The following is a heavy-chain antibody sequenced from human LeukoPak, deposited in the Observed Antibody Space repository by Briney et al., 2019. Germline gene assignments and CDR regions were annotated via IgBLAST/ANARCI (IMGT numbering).Heavy chain of an antibody. D-gene: IGHD1-26*01. CDR1: GGSINSYGYY. Sequence: SETLSLTRSVSGGSINSYGYYWAWIRQPPGKRPEWIGSVFYSGSTHYNPSLQSRITISADTSKGQFSLKLSSVTAADTAVYYCARQGVGATDFWGQGSLVTVSS. J-gene: IGHJ4*02. CDR2: VFYSGST. CDR3: ARQGVGATDF. V-gene: IGHV4-39*01.